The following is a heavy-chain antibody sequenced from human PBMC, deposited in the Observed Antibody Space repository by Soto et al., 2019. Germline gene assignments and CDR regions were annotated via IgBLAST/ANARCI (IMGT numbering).Heavy chain of an antibody. CDR3: VRGGGGGLFDP. Sequence: PLRLSWAGSGFTFGDSYMSWIRQAPGKGLEWLSYISPGSRYPAYADSVKGRFTISRDNAKRSLYLQMMSLTAEDTAIYYCVRGGGGGLFDPWGQGTMVTVSS. CDR1: GFTFGDSY. J-gene: IGHJ5*02. V-gene: IGHV3-11*06. CDR2: ISPGSRYP. D-gene: IGHD2-15*01.